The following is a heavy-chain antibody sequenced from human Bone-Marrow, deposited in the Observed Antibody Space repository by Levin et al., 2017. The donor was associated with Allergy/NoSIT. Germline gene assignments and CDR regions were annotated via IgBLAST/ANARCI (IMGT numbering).Heavy chain of an antibody. J-gene: IGHJ4*02. CDR3: ARDMGPGFYCSGGSCPPFDY. CDR2: ISYDGSNK. D-gene: IGHD2-15*01. CDR1: GFTFSSYA. Sequence: GGSLRLSCAASGFTFSSYAMHWVRQAPGKGLEWVAVISYDGSNKYYADSVKGRFTISRDKSKNTLNLQMNSLRAEDTAVYYCARDMGPGFYCSGGSCPPFDYWGQGTLVTVSS. V-gene: IGHV3-30-3*01.